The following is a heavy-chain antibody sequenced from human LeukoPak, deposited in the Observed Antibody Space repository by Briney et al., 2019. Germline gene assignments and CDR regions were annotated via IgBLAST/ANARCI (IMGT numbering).Heavy chain of an antibody. V-gene: IGHV1-69*06. CDR1: GGTFSSYA. CDR2: IIPIFGTA. CDR3: ALQGGDARLTKLRGVVIHSFHY. J-gene: IGHJ4*02. D-gene: IGHD3-10*01. Sequence: ASVKVSCKASGGTFSSYAISWVRQAPGQGLEWMGGIIPIFGTANYAQKFQGRVTITADKSTSTAYMELSSLRSEDTAVYYCALQGGDARLTKLRGVVIHSFHYWGQGTLVTVSS.